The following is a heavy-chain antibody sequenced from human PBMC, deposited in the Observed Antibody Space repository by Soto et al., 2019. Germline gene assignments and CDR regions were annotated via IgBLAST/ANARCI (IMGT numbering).Heavy chain of an antibody. Sequence: EVQLLESGGGLVQPGGSLRLSCAASGFTFSSYAMSWVRQAPGKGLEWVSAISGSGGSTYYADSVKGRFTISRDNSKNTLYLQMNSLRAEDTAVYYCARATSYYYYGMDVWGQGTTVTASS. CDR1: GFTFSSYA. D-gene: IGHD2-2*01. CDR3: ARATSYYYYGMDV. V-gene: IGHV3-23*01. CDR2: ISGSGGST. J-gene: IGHJ6*02.